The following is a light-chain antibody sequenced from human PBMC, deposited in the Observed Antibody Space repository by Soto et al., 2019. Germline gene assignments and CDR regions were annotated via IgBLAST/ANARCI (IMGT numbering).Light chain of an antibody. CDR2: WAS. V-gene: IGKV4-1*01. CDR3: QQYYNTPIT. J-gene: IGKJ5*01. CDR1: QSVLYSSNNKNY. Sequence: DIVMTQSPDSLAVSLGERATINCKSSQSVLYSSNNKNYLAWYQRKPGQPPKLLIYWASTRESGVPDRFSGSGSGTDFTLTISSLQAEDVAFYYCQQYYNTPITFGQGTRLDIK.